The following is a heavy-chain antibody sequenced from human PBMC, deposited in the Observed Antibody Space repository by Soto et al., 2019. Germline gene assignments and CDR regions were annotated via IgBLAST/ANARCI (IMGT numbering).Heavy chain of an antibody. CDR1: GGSISSYY. CDR2: IYYSGST. D-gene: IGHD3-22*01. V-gene: IGHV4-59*08. Sequence: PSETLSLTCTVSGGSISSYYWSWIRQPPGKGLEWIGYIYYSGSTNYNPSLKSRVTISVDTTKNQFSLKLSSVTAVDTAVYYCAKVDWNYYDRSGYPRDYWGQGTLVTVSS. J-gene: IGHJ4*02. CDR3: AKVDWNYYDRSGYPRDY.